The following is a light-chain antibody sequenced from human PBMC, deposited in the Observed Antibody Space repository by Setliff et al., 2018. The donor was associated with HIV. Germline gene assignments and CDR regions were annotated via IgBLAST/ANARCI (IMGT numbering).Light chain of an antibody. Sequence: QSALTQPASVSGSPGQSITISCAGTSSDVGSYNFVSWYQQHPGKAPKLIIYEVSKWPSGVSNHFSGSKSGNTASLTISGLQTEDEAEYYCCSYASTGSLVFGTGTKVTV. CDR2: EVS. J-gene: IGLJ1*01. CDR3: CSYASTGSLV. CDR1: SSDVGSYNF. V-gene: IGLV2-23*02.